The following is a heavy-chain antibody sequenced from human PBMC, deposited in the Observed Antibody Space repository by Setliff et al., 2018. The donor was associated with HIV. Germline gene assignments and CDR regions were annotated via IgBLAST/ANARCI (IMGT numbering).Heavy chain of an antibody. J-gene: IGHJ5*01. CDR3: ARGRYDDWNYAARGNWFDS. CDR1: GDSISNHF. D-gene: IGHD1-7*01. Sequence: PSETLSLTCTVSGDSISNHFWTWIRQPAGKGLEWIGRIYGGGTSNYNPSLKSRVTMSFDSSNNQFSLKVSSVTAADTAVYYCARGRYDDWNYAARGNWFDSWGQGTLVTVSS. V-gene: IGHV4-4*07. CDR2: IYGGGTS.